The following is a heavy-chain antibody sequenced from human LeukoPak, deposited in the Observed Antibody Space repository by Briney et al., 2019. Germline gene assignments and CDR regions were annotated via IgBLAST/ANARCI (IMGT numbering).Heavy chain of an antibody. CDR1: GGSISSYY. D-gene: IGHD4-17*01. V-gene: IGHV4-4*07. CDR2: IYTSGST. J-gene: IGHJ4*02. Sequence: SETLSLTCTVSGGSISSYYWSWIRQPAGKGLEWIGRIYTSGSTNYNPSLKGRVTMPVDTSKNQFSLKLSSVTAADTAVYYCAREQYADLIFDSWGQGTLVTVSS. CDR3: AREQYADLIFDS.